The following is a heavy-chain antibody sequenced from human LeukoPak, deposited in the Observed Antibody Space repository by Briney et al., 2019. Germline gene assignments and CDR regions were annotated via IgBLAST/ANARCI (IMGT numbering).Heavy chain of an antibody. CDR1: GYTFTSYA. Sequence: ASVKVSCKASGYTFTSYAMNWVRQAPGQGLEWMGWINTNTGNPTYAQGFTGRFAFSLDTSVSTAYLQISSLKAEDTAVYYCARDLGSIAVAGSGDYWGQGTLVTVSS. CDR3: ARDLGSIAVAGSGDY. V-gene: IGHV7-4-1*02. J-gene: IGHJ4*02. CDR2: INTNTGNP. D-gene: IGHD6-19*01.